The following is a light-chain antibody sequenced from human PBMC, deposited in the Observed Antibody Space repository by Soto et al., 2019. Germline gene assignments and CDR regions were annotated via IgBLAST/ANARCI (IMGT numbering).Light chain of an antibody. CDR1: ENVRTF. V-gene: IGKV3-11*01. Sequence: EVVLTQSPATLSLSPWERATLSCRASENVRTFVDWYQQKPGQAPRLLLYGASNRATGIPARFSGSGSGTDFTLTISNLEPEDFAVYYCQQHSHWPPWTFGQGTKVDIK. CDR3: QQHSHWPPWT. J-gene: IGKJ1*01. CDR2: GAS.